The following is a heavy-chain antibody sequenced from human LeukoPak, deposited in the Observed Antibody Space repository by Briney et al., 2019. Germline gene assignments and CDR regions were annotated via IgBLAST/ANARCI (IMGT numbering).Heavy chain of an antibody. CDR3: ASLGVRGVYYFDY. D-gene: IGHD3-10*01. CDR1: GGSISSYY. V-gene: IGHV4-59*08. Sequence: KPSETLSLTCTVSGGSISSYYWSWIRQPPGKGLEWIGSIYYSGSTYYNPSLKSRVTISVDTSKNQFSLKLSSVTAADTAVYYCASLGVRGVYYFDYWGQGTLVTVSS. J-gene: IGHJ4*02. CDR2: IYYSGST.